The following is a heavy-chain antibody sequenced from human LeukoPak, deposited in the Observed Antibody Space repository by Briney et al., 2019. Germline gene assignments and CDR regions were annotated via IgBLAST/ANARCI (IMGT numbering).Heavy chain of an antibody. D-gene: IGHD2-15*01. CDR1: GFTFSSYW. J-gene: IGHJ4*02. CDR2: IKHDGSAK. V-gene: IGHV3-7*01. CDR3: ARDYRWDLLRYFDY. Sequence: GGSLRLSCAASGFTFSSYWMSWVRQAPGKGLEWVANIKHDGSAKYYVDSVRGRFTITKDNAKNSVFLQMNSLRAEDTAIYFCARDYRWDLLRYFDYWGQGTLVTVSS.